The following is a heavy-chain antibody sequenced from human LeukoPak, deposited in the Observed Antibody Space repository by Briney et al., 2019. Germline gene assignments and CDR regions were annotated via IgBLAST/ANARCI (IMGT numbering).Heavy chain of an antibody. D-gene: IGHD6-13*01. CDR3: VRGAYSSSWLNFDY. J-gene: IGHJ4*02. Sequence: GGSLRLSCAASGFTFSSYGMSWVRQAPGKGLEWVSAISGSGGSTYYADSVKGRFTVSRDNSKNTLYLQMNSLRAEDTAVYYCVRGAYSSSWLNFDYWGQGTLVTVSS. V-gene: IGHV3-23*01. CDR1: GFTFSSYG. CDR2: ISGSGGST.